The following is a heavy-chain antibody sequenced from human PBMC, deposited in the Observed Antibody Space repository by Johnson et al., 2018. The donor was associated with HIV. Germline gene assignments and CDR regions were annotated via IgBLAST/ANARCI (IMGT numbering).Heavy chain of an antibody. D-gene: IGHD5-18*01. J-gene: IGHJ3*02. CDR2: INSDGSST. CDR3: ARERDTDMAGDAFDI. Sequence: VQLVESGGGLVQPGRSLRLSCAASGFTFSSYAMHWVRQAPGKGLVWVSRINSDGSSTRYADSVKGRFTISRDNAKNTLYLQMNSLRAEDTAVYYCARERDTDMAGDAFDIWGQGTMVTVSS. V-gene: IGHV3-74*01. CDR1: GFTFSSYA.